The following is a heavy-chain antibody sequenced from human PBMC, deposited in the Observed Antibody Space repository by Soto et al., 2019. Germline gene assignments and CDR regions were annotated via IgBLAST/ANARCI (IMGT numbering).Heavy chain of an antibody. J-gene: IGHJ6*03. CDR1: GGSISSSSYY. V-gene: IGHV4-39*02. Sequence: PSETLSLTCTVSGGSISSSSYYWGWIRQPPGKGLEWIGSIYYSGSTYYNPSLKSRVTISVDTSKNQFSLKLSSVTAADTAVYYCARDHEYSGYDSSYYYYYYYMDVWGKGTSVTVSS. CDR3: ARDHEYSGYDSSYYYYYYYMDV. CDR2: IYYSGST. D-gene: IGHD5-12*01.